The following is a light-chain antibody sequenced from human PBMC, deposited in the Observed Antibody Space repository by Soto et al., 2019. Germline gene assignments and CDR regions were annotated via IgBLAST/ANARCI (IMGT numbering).Light chain of an antibody. CDR1: QSISSY. CDR3: QQSYSTPRT. J-gene: IGKJ1*01. V-gene: IGKV1-39*01. Sequence: DIPMTQSPSSLSASVGDRVTITCRASQSISSYLNWYQQKPGKAPKLLIYAASSLQSGVPSRFSGGGSGTDFTLTISSLQPEDFATYYCQQSYSTPRTFGQGTKVEIK. CDR2: AAS.